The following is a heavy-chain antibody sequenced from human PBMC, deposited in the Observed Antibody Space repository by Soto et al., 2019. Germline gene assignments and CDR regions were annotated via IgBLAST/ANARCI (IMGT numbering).Heavy chain of an antibody. CDR3: AKVTKRAAAGRYEYYKYGMDV. CDR2: ISGSGTAT. J-gene: IGHJ6*02. CDR1: GFPFWTYS. Sequence: EVKLLESGGGLVQPGGSMRLSCEASGFPFWTYSMSWVRQAPRKGLEWVSGISGSGTATYYTDSVKGRFTVSRDNSKDTLFLQMNGLRAEDTALYYCAKVTKRAAAGRYEYYKYGMDVWGQGTTVTVSS. D-gene: IGHD6-13*01. V-gene: IGHV3-23*01.